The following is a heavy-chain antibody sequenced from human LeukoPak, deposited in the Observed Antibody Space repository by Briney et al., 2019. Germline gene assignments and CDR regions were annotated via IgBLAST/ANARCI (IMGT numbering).Heavy chain of an antibody. Sequence: SETLSLTCTVSGGSISSYDWSWIRQPAGKGLEWIGRIYTSGSTNYNPSLKSRVTMSVDPPKNQSSLKLSSPTAADTAVYYCARCLSEPELAYGMDVWGQGTTVTVSS. J-gene: IGHJ6*02. CDR3: ARCLSEPELAYGMDV. V-gene: IGHV4-4*07. D-gene: IGHD1-7*01. CDR1: GGSISSYD. CDR2: IYTSGST.